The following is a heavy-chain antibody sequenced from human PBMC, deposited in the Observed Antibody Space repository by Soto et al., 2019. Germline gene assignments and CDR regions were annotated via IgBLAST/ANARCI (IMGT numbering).Heavy chain of an antibody. Sequence: ASVKVSCKASGYTFTSYAMHWVRQAPGQRLEWMGWINAGNGNTKYSRKFQGRVTITRDTSASTAYMELSSLRSEDTAVYYCARGFVDSSGYFYYWGQGTLVTVSS. V-gene: IGHV1-3*01. D-gene: IGHD3-22*01. CDR3: ARGFVDSSGYFYY. J-gene: IGHJ4*02. CDR2: INAGNGNT. CDR1: GYTFTSYA.